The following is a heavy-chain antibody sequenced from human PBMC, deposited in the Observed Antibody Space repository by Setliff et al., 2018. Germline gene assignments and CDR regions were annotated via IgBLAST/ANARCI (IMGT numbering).Heavy chain of an antibody. CDR1: GGSISSGSYY. Sequence: PSETLSLTCTVSGGSISSGSYYWSWIRQPAGKGLEWIGRISTSGNTNYNPSLKSRVTVSLDTSKNQFSLKLTSMTAADTAVYYCARDQWVRSPPLYFSYSMDVWGQGTTVTVSS. CDR2: ISTSGNT. CDR3: ARDQWVRSPPLYFSYSMDV. V-gene: IGHV4-61*02. J-gene: IGHJ6*02. D-gene: IGHD5-12*01.